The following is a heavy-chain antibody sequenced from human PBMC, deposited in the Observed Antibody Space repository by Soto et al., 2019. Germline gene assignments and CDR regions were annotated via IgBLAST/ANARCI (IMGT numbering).Heavy chain of an antibody. V-gene: IGHV4-31*03. Sequence: SETLSLTCTVSGGSISSGGYYWSWIRQHPGKGLDWIGYIYYRGSTYYNPSLKSRVTISVDTSKNQFSLNLSSVTAADTAVYYCARGSSGYYHPYNWFDPWGQGTLVTAPQ. CDR3: ARGSSGYYHPYNWFDP. CDR1: GGSISSGGYY. CDR2: IYYRGST. J-gene: IGHJ5*02. D-gene: IGHD3-22*01.